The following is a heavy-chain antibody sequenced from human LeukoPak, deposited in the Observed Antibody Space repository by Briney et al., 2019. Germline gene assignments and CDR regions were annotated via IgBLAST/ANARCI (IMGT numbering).Heavy chain of an antibody. CDR1: GYSITSTSF. Sequence: PSETLSLTCSVSGYSITSTSFWAWIRQTPGKGLEWIGSINHLGSAYYNPSLKSRVTISIDTSKNQFSLKLSSMTTADTAIYYCARVWDDLAAYFDSWGQGTLVTVSS. V-gene: IGHV4-38-2*02. CDR3: ARVWDDLAAYFDS. D-gene: IGHD1-1*01. CDR2: INHLGSA. J-gene: IGHJ4*02.